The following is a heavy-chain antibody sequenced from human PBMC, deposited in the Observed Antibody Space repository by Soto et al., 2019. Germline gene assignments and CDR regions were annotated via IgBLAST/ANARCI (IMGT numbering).Heavy chain of an antibody. D-gene: IGHD4-17*01. Sequence: ASVKVSCKASGYTFTGYYMHWVRQAPGQGLEWMGWINPNSGGTNYAQKFQGRVTMTRDTSISTAYMELSRLRSDDTAVYYCARSFPYGDYVASGYWGQGTLVTVSS. CDR2: INPNSGGT. CDR3: ARSFPYGDYVASGY. V-gene: IGHV1-2*02. J-gene: IGHJ4*02. CDR1: GYTFTGYY.